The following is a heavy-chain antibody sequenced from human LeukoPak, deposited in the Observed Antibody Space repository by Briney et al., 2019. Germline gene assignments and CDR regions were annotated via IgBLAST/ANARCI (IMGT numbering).Heavy chain of an antibody. CDR3: ARERSSGYSYGYVVAFDI. CDR2: IYHSGST. CDR1: GGSISSSNW. V-gene: IGHV4-4*02. Sequence: ASETLSLTCAVSGGSISSSNWWSWVRQPPGKGLEWIGEIYHSGSTNYNPSLKSRVTISVDKSKNQFSLKLSSVTAADTAVYYCARERSSGYSYGYVVAFDIWGQGTMVTVSS. J-gene: IGHJ3*02. D-gene: IGHD5-18*01.